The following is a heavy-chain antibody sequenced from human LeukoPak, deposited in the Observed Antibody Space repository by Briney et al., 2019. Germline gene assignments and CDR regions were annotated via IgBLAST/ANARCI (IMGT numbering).Heavy chain of an antibody. CDR2: MYYSGST. Sequence: SETLSLTCTVSGDSISTYYWSWIRQPPGKGLEWIGYMYYSGSTNYNPSLKSRVTISLDAPKNQFSLRLNSVTAADTAVYYCARGVAGYGPYDYWGQGTLVTVSS. CDR3: ARGVAGYGPYDY. J-gene: IGHJ4*02. CDR1: GDSISTYY. V-gene: IGHV4-59*01. D-gene: IGHD5-12*01.